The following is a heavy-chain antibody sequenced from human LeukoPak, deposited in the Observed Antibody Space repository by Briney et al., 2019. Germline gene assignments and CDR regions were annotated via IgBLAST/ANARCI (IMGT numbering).Heavy chain of an antibody. J-gene: IGHJ4*02. Sequence: SSETLPLTCTVSGGSISSYYWSWIRQPPGKGLEWIGYIYYSGSTNYNPSLKSRVTISVDTSKNQFSLKLSSVTAADTAVYYCAREALNAYDSSGYYAWGQGTLVTVSS. CDR2: IYYSGST. V-gene: IGHV4-59*01. D-gene: IGHD3-22*01. CDR1: GGSISSYY. CDR3: AREALNAYDSSGYYA.